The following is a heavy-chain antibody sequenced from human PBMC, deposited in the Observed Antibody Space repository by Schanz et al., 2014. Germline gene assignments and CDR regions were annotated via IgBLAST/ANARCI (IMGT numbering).Heavy chain of an antibody. CDR1: GFTFSNFG. Sequence: QVQLVESGGGVVQPGGSLRLSCAASGFTFSNFGIHWVRQAPGMGLEWVALIRSDERDKCYADSVKGRFSISRDNSKNTVYIQMNSLRPEDTEGDVCAKDENWALTDYWGQGTLVTVSS. V-gene: IGHV3-30*02. CDR2: IRSDERDK. J-gene: IGHJ4*02. CDR3: AKDENWALTDY. D-gene: IGHD7-27*01.